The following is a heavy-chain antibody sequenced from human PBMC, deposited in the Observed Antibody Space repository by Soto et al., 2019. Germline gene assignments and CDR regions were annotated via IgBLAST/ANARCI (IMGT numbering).Heavy chain of an antibody. D-gene: IGHD5-12*01. Sequence: QVQLVQSGAEVKKPGSSVKVSCKASGGTFSSYAISWVRQAPGQGLEWMGGIIPIFGTANYAQKFQGRVTITAXASXSXADMELSSLRSEDTAVYYCARAPIPPPWITYYGMDVWGQGTTVTVSS. V-gene: IGHV1-69*12. J-gene: IGHJ6*02. CDR1: GGTFSSYA. CDR2: IIPIFGTA. CDR3: ARAPIPPPWITYYGMDV.